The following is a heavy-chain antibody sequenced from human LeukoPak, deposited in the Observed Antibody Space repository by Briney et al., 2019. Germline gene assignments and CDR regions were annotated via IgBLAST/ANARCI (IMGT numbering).Heavy chain of an antibody. CDR3: ARDAVAVAGIEGY. D-gene: IGHD6-19*01. CDR1: GYTFTGYY. V-gene: IGHV1-2*02. CDR2: INPNSGGT. J-gene: IGHJ4*02. Sequence: ASVNVSCKASGYTFTGYYMHWVRQAAGQGLEWMGWINPNSGGTNYPQKFQGRVTMTRDTSISTAYMELSRLRSDDTAVYYCARDAVAVAGIEGYWGQGTLVTVSS.